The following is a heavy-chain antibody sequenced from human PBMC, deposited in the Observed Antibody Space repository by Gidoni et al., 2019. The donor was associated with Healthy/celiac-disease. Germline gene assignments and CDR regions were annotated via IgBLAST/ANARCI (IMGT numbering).Heavy chain of an antibody. Sequence: EVQLVESGGGLVQPGRSLRLSCAASGFTFDDYAMHWVRQAPGKGLEWVSGISWNSGSIGYADSVKGRFTISRDNAKNSLYLQMNSLRAEDTALYYCAKDRARSYDYGMDVWGQGTTVTVSS. D-gene: IGHD6-6*01. CDR3: AKDRARSYDYGMDV. J-gene: IGHJ6*02. V-gene: IGHV3-9*01. CDR1: GFTFDDYA. CDR2: ISWNSGSI.